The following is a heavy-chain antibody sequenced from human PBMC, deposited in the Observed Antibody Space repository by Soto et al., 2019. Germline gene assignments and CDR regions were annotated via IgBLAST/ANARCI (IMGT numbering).Heavy chain of an antibody. CDR3: VRGVDSWSGYLF. J-gene: IGHJ4*02. D-gene: IGHD3-3*01. CDR1: GGSFDGYY. V-gene: IGHV4-34*01. CDR2: IHHSGRT. Sequence: SETLSLTCALYGGSFDGYYWSWIRQSPGKGLEWIGEIHHSGRTKYNPSLKSRVSLSVDTSTKQFSLKLTSVTAADRGVYYCVRGVDSWSGYLFWGQGTPVTVSS.